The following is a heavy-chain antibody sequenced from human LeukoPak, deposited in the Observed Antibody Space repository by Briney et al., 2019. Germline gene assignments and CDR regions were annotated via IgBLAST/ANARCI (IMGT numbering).Heavy chain of an antibody. CDR3: AREYYDILTGSTWFDP. J-gene: IGHJ5*02. CDR1: GGSISSGGYS. D-gene: IGHD3-9*01. V-gene: IGHV4-30-2*01. CDR2: IYHGGST. Sequence: PSETLSLTCAVSGGSISSGGYSWSWIRQPPGEGLAWIGYIYHGGSTHYNPSLKSRFTISVDRPKNQFSLKLRSVTAADTAVYYCAREYYDILTGSTWFDPWGQGTLVTVSS.